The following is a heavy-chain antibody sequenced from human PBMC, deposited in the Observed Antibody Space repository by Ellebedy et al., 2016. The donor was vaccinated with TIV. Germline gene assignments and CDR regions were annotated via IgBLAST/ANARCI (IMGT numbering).Heavy chain of an antibody. Sequence: KVSXXGSGYSFTSYWIGWVRQMPGKGLEWMGIIYPGDSDTTYSPSFQGHVTISADKSISTAYLQWSSLKASDTAMYYCAYVEMATITADYYYGMDVWGQGTTVTVSS. CDR3: AYVEMATITADYYYGMDV. V-gene: IGHV5-51*01. CDR1: GYSFTSYW. J-gene: IGHJ6*02. D-gene: IGHD5-24*01. CDR2: IYPGDSDT.